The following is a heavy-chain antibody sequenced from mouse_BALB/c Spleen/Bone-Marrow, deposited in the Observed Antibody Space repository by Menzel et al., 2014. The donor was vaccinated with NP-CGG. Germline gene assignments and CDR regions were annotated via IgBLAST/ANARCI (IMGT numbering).Heavy chain of an antibody. D-gene: IGHD2-2*01. Sequence: QVQLQQPGAELAKPGASVKMSCKASGYTSTSYWMHWVKQRPGQGLEWIGYINPSTGYTEYNQKFKDKATLTADKSSSTAYMQLSSLTSEDSAVYYCARGVRGYDGFAYWGQGTLVTVSA. V-gene: IGHV1-7*01. CDR2: INPSTGYT. CDR1: GYTSTSYW. J-gene: IGHJ3*01. CDR3: ARGVRGYDGFAY.